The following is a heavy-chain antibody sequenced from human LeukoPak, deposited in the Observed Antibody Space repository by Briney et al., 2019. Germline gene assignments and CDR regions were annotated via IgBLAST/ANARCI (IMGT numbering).Heavy chain of an antibody. Sequence: SSETLSLTCTVSGASVNGGSDYWSWIRQPPGKGLEWIGYMYYSGTTNYNPSLKSRVTISVDTSKNQFSLRLTSATAADTAVYYCARGQWLVDDWGRGTLVTVSS. CDR1: GASVNGGSDY. CDR2: MYYSGTT. J-gene: IGHJ4*02. D-gene: IGHD6-19*01. CDR3: ARGQWLVDD. V-gene: IGHV4-61*01.